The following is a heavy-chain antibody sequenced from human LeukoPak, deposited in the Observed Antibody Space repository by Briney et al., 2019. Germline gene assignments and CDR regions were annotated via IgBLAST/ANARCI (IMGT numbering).Heavy chain of an antibody. J-gene: IGHJ4*02. V-gene: IGHV3-64D*06. CDR2: ISSNGGST. CDR1: GFTFSSYA. CDR3: VRETRYGSGSYFPDY. D-gene: IGHD3-10*01. Sequence: GGSLRLSCSASGFTFSSYAMHWVRQAPGKGLEYVSAISSNGGSTYYADSVKGRFTISRDNSKNTLYLQMSSLRAEDTAVYYCVRETRYGSGSYFPDYWGQGTLVTVSS.